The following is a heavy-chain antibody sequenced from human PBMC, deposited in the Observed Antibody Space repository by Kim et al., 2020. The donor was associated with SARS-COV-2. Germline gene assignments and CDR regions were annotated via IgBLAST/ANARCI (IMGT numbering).Heavy chain of an antibody. V-gene: IGHV3-23*01. D-gene: IGHD3-10*01. CDR1: GFTFSRYA. J-gene: IGHJ3*02. Sequence: GGSLRLSCAASGFTFSRYAMSWVRQAPGKGLEWVSTISGSGGGTYYADSGKGRFTISRDNSQNTLSLQMNSLRDDDTAIYYCAKEGPYGLGSYHDAFDIWGQGTMVTVSS. CDR3: AKEGPYGLGSYHDAFDI. CDR2: ISGSGGGT.